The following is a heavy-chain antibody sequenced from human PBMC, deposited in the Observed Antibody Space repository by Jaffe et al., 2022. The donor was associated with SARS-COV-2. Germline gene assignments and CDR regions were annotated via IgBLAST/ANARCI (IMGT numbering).Heavy chain of an antibody. CDR2: IYPGDSDT. D-gene: IGHD3-22*01. CDR3: AREGLDYYDSSGYWNDAFDI. Sequence: EVQLVQSGAEVKKPGESLKISCKGSGYSFTSYWIGWVRQMPGKGLEWMGIIYPGDSDTRYSPSFQGQVTISADKSISTAYLQWSSLKASDTAMYYCAREGLDYYDSSGYWNDAFDIWGQGTMVTVSS. V-gene: IGHV5-51*01. CDR1: GYSFTSYW. J-gene: IGHJ3*02.